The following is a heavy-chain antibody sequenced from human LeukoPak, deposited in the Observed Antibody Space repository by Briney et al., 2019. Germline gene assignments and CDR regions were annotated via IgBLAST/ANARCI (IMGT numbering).Heavy chain of an antibody. Sequence: PSETLSLTCAVSGASISSNNWWSWVRQPPGKGLEWIADIYHSGSTNYSPSLKSRVTISVDTSKNQFSLKLSSVTAADTAVYYCASVDMLLWFGEGGVFDYWGQGTLVTVSS. CDR3: ASVDMLLWFGEGGVFDY. J-gene: IGHJ4*02. V-gene: IGHV4-4*02. CDR1: GASISSNNW. CDR2: IYHSGST. D-gene: IGHD3-10*01.